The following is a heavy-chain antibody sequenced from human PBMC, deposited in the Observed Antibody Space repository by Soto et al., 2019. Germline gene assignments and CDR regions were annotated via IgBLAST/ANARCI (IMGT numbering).Heavy chain of an antibody. Sequence: PGGSLRLACATSGFTFTAYNLNWVRQASVNGLDWVSGISPSGDTTYYADSVKGRFTISRDNTKTVLYLQMNSLRAEDTAVYYCAFKGTDKKFYWGQGTQVTVSS. V-gene: IGHV3-23*01. CDR3: AFKGTDKKFY. CDR2: ISPSGDTT. CDR1: GFTFTAYN. D-gene: IGHD2-21*02. J-gene: IGHJ4*02.